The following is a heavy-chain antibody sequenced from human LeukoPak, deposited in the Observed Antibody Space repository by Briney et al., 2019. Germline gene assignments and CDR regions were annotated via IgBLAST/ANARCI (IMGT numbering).Heavy chain of an antibody. V-gene: IGHV4-59*01. CDR1: XGSISSYY. CDR3: ARGTYYYYGMDV. Sequence: XXTLSVTCTVXXGSISSYYWSWIRQPPGKGLEWIGYIYYSGSTNYNPSLKSRVAISVDTSKNQFSLKLSSVTAADTAVYYCARGTYYYYGMDVWGQGTTVTISS. CDR2: IYYSGST. J-gene: IGHJ6*02.